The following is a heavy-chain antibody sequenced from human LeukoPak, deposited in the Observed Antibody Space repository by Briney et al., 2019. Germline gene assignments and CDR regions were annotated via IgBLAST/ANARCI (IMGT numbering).Heavy chain of an antibody. Sequence: SETLSLTCAVYGGSFSGYYWTWIPQTPGKGLEWIGEINHSGSTNYNPSLKSRVTISVDTSKNQFSLKLSSVTAADTAVYYCARPRQWLVRAPDAFDIWGQGTMVTVSS. CDR2: INHSGST. CDR3: ARPRQWLVRAPDAFDI. CDR1: GGSFSGYY. V-gene: IGHV4-34*01. J-gene: IGHJ3*02. D-gene: IGHD6-19*01.